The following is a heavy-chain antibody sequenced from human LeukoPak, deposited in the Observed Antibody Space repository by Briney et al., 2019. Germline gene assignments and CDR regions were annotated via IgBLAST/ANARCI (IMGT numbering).Heavy chain of an antibody. CDR1: GFSVSVNF. CDR2: LSDADST. Sequence: PGGSLRLSCAASGFSVSVNFVSWVRQAPGKGLEWVSILSDADSTYYSDSVKGRFTISRDNSKNTLYLQMDSLRAEDTAVYYCARPHSRAYPYAFDVWGQGTMVTVSS. D-gene: IGHD3-22*01. CDR3: ARPHSRAYPYAFDV. V-gene: IGHV3-66*01. J-gene: IGHJ3*01.